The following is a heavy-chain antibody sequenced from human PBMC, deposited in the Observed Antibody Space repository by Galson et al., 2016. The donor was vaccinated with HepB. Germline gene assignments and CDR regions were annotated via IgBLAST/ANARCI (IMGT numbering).Heavy chain of an antibody. V-gene: IGHV2-5*02. CDR3: VYVHLGELSIHY. D-gene: IGHD3-16*02. J-gene: IGHJ4*02. Sequence: PALVKPTQTLTLTCTFSGFSLYTSGVGVGWIRQPPGKALEWLALIYWDDDKRFSPSLKSRLSINTDASKNQVVLTMTNMDPVDTATHFCVYVHLGELSIHYWGQGTLVTVSS. CDR1: GFSLYTSGVG. CDR2: IYWDDDK.